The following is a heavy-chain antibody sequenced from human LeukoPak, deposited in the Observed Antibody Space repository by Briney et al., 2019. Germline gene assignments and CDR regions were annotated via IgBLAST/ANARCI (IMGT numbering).Heavy chain of an antibody. Sequence: SETLSLTCTVSGGSISSGSYYWSWIRQPAGKGLEWIGRIYTSGSTNYNPSLKSRVSMSVDTSKKQFSLRLSSVTAADTAIYYCASDYFDRTGYYGFIYWGQGSLVTISS. D-gene: IGHD3-22*01. CDR3: ASDYFDRTGYYGFIY. CDR1: GGSISSGSYY. J-gene: IGHJ4*02. V-gene: IGHV4-61*02. CDR2: IYTSGST.